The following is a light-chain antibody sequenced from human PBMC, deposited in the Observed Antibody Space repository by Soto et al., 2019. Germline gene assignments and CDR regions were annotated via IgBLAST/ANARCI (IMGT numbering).Light chain of an antibody. Sequence: QSALTQPRSVSGSPGQSVTISCTGSRSDVGGYNYVSWYQQHPGKAPKLMIYDVSKRPSGVPGRFSGSKSGNTASLTISGLQAEDEADYYCFSYGGGYTPLVFGGGTKLTVL. V-gene: IGLV2-11*01. J-gene: IGLJ2*01. CDR3: FSYGGGYTPLV. CDR1: RSDVGGYNY. CDR2: DVS.